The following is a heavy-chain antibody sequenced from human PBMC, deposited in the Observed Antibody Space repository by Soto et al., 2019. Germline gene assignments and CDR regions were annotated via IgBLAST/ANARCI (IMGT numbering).Heavy chain of an antibody. Sequence: QVQLVESGGGVVQPGRSLRLSCAASGFTFSSYAMHWVRQAPGKGLEWVAVISYDGSNKYYADSVKGRFTISRDNSKNTLYLQMNSLRAEDTAVYYCERDDYGDYGLDYWGQGTLVTVSS. CDR3: ERDDYGDYGLDY. CDR1: GFTFSSYA. CDR2: ISYDGSNK. V-gene: IGHV3-30-3*01. D-gene: IGHD4-17*01. J-gene: IGHJ4*02.